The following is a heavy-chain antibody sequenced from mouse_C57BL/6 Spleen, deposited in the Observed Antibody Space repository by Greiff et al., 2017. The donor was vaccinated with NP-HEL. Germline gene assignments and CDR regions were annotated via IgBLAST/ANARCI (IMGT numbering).Heavy chain of an antibody. CDR3: ARIYSNWNWYFDV. J-gene: IGHJ1*03. Sequence: EVQLVESGGGLVKPGGSLKLSCAASGFTFSDYGMHWVRQAPEKGLEWVAYISSGSSTIYYADTVKGRFTISRDNAKNTLFLPLTSLRSEDTAMYYCARIYSNWNWYFDVWGTGTTVTVSS. CDR2: ISSGSSTI. D-gene: IGHD2-5*01. V-gene: IGHV5-17*01. CDR1: GFTFSDYG.